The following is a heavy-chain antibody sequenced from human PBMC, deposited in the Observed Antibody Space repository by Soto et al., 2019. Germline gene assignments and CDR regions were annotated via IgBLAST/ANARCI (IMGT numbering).Heavy chain of an antibody. V-gene: IGHV3-74*01. CDR3: ARVYSSSWYATIDY. CDR1: AFTFKNHW. D-gene: IGHD6-13*01. J-gene: IGHJ4*02. CDR2: INSDGSST. Sequence: GGSLRLSCAASAFTFKNHWMHWVRQAPGKGLVWVSRINSDGSSTSYADSVKGRFTISRDNAKNTLYLQMNSLRAEDTAVYYCARVYSSSWYATIDYWGQGTLVTVSS.